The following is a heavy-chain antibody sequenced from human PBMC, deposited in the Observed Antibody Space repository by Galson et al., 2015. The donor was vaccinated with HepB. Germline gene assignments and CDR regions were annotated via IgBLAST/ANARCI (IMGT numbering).Heavy chain of an antibody. D-gene: IGHD1-26*01. Sequence: SVKVSCKASGYTFTSYYMHWVRQAPGQGLEWMGIINPSGGSTSYAQKLQGRVTMTRDTSTSTVYMELSSLRSEDTAVYYCARDGELPGGFDYWGQGTLVTVSS. CDR2: INPSGGST. V-gene: IGHV1-46*04. CDR1: GYTFTSYY. J-gene: IGHJ4*02. CDR3: ARDGELPGGFDY.